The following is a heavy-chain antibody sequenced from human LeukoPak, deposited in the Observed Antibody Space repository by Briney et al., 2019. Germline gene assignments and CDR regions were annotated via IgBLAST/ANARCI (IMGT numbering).Heavy chain of an antibody. D-gene: IGHD6-13*01. Sequence: GGSLRLSCAASGFTFSSYAMHWVRQAPGKGLEYVSAISSNGGSTYYANSVKGRFTISRDNSKNTLYLQMGSLRAEDMAVYYCVRGMDSSSWYPPGFDPWGQGTLVTVSS. CDR1: GFTFSSYA. CDR2: ISSNGGST. V-gene: IGHV3-64*01. CDR3: VRGMDSSSWYPPGFDP. J-gene: IGHJ5*02.